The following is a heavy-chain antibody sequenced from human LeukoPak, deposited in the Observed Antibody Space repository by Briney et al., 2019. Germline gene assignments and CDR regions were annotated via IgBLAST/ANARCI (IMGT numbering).Heavy chain of an antibody. Sequence: GGSLRLSCAASGFTFDDYGMSWVRQAPGKGREGVSGINWNGGSTGYADSVKGRFTISRDNAKNSLYLQMNSLRAEDTALYYCARASSYYYDSSGYYPTDDYWGQGTLVTVSS. CDR3: ARASSYYYDSSGYYPTDDY. CDR2: INWNGGST. CDR1: GFTFDDYG. D-gene: IGHD3-22*01. V-gene: IGHV3-20*04. J-gene: IGHJ4*02.